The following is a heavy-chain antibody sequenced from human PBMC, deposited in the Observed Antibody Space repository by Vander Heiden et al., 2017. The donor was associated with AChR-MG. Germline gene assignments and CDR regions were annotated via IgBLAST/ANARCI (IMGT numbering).Heavy chain of an antibody. J-gene: IGHJ3*02. Sequence: EVQLLESGGDLIQPGASLRLSCVASGFPFSRYGMTWLPQAPGKGLEWVSSISGSGATTYYADSVKGRFTISRDNSKNTLYLQMNSLRVEDTAVYFCAKRPLGAAFDIWGQGTMVTVSS. V-gene: IGHV3-23*01. CDR2: ISGSGATT. CDR3: AKRPLGAAFDI. D-gene: IGHD7-27*01. CDR1: GFPFSRYG.